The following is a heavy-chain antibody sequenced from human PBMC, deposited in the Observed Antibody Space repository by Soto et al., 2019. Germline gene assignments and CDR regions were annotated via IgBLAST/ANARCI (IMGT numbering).Heavy chain of an antibody. V-gene: IGHV3-23*01. CDR1: GFTFRSYA. J-gene: IGHJ4*02. D-gene: IGHD4-17*01. CDR2: ISGSGGST. Sequence: EVQLLESAGGLVQPGGSLRLSCAASGFTFRSYAMSWVRQAPGRGREWVSAISGSGGSTYYADSVKGRFTNSRDNSKNTLYLQMNSLRAEDTAVYYCAKGGAIDYGDYEDYWGQGTLVTVSS. CDR3: AKGGAIDYGDYEDY.